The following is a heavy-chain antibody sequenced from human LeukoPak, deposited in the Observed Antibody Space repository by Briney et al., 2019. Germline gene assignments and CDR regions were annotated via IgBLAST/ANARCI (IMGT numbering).Heavy chain of an antibody. Sequence: GGSLRLSCAASGFTFGSYWMHWVRQAPGKGLVWVSRIDTDGSSTSDADSVRGRVTISRDNAKNALYLQMNSLGADDTAVYYCARAGYCSGGSCYFDYWGQGTQVIVSS. CDR3: ARAGYCSGGSCYFDY. CDR1: GFTFGSYW. D-gene: IGHD2-15*01. CDR2: IDTDGSST. J-gene: IGHJ4*02. V-gene: IGHV3-74*01.